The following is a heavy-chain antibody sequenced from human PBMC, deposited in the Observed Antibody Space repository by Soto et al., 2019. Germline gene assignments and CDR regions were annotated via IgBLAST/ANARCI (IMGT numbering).Heavy chain of an antibody. J-gene: IGHJ6*03. Sequence: EVQLLESGGGLVQPGGSLRLSCAASGFTFSSYAMSWVRQAPGKGLEWVSAISGSGGSTYYADSVKGRFTISRDNSKNTLYLQMNSLRAEDTAVYYCATDLPVLLWSKESDYYMDVWGNGTTVTVSS. CDR3: ATDLPVLLWSKESDYYMDV. D-gene: IGHD3-10*01. V-gene: IGHV3-23*01. CDR1: GFTFSSYA. CDR2: ISGSGGST.